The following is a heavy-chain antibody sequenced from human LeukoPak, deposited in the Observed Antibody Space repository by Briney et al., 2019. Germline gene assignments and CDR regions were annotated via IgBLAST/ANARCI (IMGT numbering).Heavy chain of an antibody. V-gene: IGHV4-61*05. CDR3: ARVYYSSSYDYWYFDL. Sequence: SETLSLTCTASGDSISSTNYYWGWIRQPPGKGLEWIGYIYYSGSTNYNPSLKSRVTISVDTSKNQFSLKLSSVTAADTAVYYCARVYYSSSYDYWYFDLWGRGTLVTVSS. D-gene: IGHD6-13*01. CDR2: IYYSGST. J-gene: IGHJ2*01. CDR1: GDSISSTNYY.